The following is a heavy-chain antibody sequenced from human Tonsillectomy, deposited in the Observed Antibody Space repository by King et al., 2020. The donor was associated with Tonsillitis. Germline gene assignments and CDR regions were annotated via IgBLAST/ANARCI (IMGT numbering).Heavy chain of an antibody. J-gene: IGHJ3*02. CDR2: IYYSGST. Sequence: QLQESGPGLVKPSETLSLTCTVSGGSISSYYWSWIRQPPGKGLEWLGYIYYSGSTNYNPSLKSRVTISVDTSKNQFSLKLSSVTAAATAVYYCARGTYYDILTGYPGMSAFDIWGQGTMVTVSS. D-gene: IGHD3-9*01. CDR1: GGSISSYY. CDR3: ARGTYYDILTGYPGMSAFDI. V-gene: IGHV4-59*01.